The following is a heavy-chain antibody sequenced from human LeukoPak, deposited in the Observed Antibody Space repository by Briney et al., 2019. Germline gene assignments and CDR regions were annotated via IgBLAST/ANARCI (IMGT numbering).Heavy chain of an antibody. Sequence: ASVKVSCKASGYSFNDYYMHWVRQAPGQGLEWMGWINPKSGGTRYAQEFQGRVTMTRDTSITTAYIELTRLRSDDSAVYYCAGEWDYYLDWGQGRLVTVSS. CDR2: INPKSGGT. V-gene: IGHV1-2*02. J-gene: IGHJ4*02. CDR1: GYSFNDYY. D-gene: IGHD3-10*01. CDR3: AGEWDYYLD.